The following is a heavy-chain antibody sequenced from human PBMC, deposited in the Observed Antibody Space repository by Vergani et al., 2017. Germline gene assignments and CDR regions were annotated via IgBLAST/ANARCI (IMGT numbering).Heavy chain of an antibody. Sequence: QVQLQESGPGLVKPSQTLSLTCTVSGGSISSGSYYWSWIRQPAGKGLEWIGRIYTSGSTNYNPSLKSRVTISVDTSKNQFSLKLSSVTAADTAVYYCAKGQQLPRSYWYFDLWGRGTLVTVSS. CDR1: GGSISSGSYY. V-gene: IGHV4-61*02. CDR2: IYTSGST. CDR3: AKGQQLPRSYWYFDL. D-gene: IGHD6-13*01. J-gene: IGHJ2*01.